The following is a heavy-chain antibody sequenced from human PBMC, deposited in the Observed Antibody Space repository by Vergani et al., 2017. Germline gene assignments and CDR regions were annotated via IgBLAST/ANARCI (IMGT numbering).Heavy chain of an antibody. CDR2: ISSSGSTI. CDR3: ARDYGSGPPQSRRLLYDIGWFDP. Sequence: QVQLVESGGGLVKPGGSLRLSCAASGFTFSDYYMSWIRQAPGKGLEWVSYISSSGSTIYYADSVKGRFTISRDNAKNLVYLQMSSVRADDTAVYYCARDYGSGPPQSRRLLYDIGWFDPWGQGTLVTVSS. J-gene: IGHJ5*02. CDR1: GFTFSDYY. D-gene: IGHD3-10*01. V-gene: IGHV3-11*04.